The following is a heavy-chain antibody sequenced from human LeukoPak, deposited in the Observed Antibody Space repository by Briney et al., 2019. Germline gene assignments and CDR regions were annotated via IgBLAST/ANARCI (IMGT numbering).Heavy chain of an antibody. CDR3: ARVGAKGDLCLDY. CDR2: INHSGST. J-gene: IGHJ4*02. CDR1: GGSFKGYY. Sequence: SGALSLPCAGYGGSFKGYYWSWIRQPPGKGLEWSGEINHSGSTNSHPSLKSRVTISVDTSKNQFSLKLSSVTAADTAVYYCARVGAKGDLCLDYWGQGTLVTVSS. D-gene: IGHD2/OR15-2a*01. V-gene: IGHV4-34*01.